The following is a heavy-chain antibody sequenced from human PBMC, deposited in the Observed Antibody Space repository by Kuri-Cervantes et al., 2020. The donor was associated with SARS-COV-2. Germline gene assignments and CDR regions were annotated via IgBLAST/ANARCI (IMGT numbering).Heavy chain of an antibody. D-gene: IGHD2-21*01. CDR2: ISSDGKNK. J-gene: IGHJ4*02. V-gene: IGHV3-30*18. CDR3: AKDRAGVPDF. CDR1: GFNFSTTD. Sequence: GESLKISCVASGFNFSTTDMHWVRQAPGKGLEWVTFISSDGKNKKCMASGKGRFTISRDNSQNTLHLQMKSLRDEDTAIYYCAKDRAGVPDFWGQGTLVTVSS.